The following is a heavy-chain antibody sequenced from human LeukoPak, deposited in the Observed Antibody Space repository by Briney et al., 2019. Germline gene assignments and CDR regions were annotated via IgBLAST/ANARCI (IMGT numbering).Heavy chain of an antibody. CDR3: ARDGYSYGPDFDY. Sequence: NPSETLSLTCAVSGYSISSGYYWGWIRQPPGKGLEWIGSIYHSGSTYYNPSLKSRVTISVDTSKNQFSLKLSSVTATDTAVYYCARDGYSYGPDFDYWGQGTLVTVSS. J-gene: IGHJ4*02. D-gene: IGHD5-18*01. CDR1: GYSISSGYY. V-gene: IGHV4-38-2*02. CDR2: IYHSGST.